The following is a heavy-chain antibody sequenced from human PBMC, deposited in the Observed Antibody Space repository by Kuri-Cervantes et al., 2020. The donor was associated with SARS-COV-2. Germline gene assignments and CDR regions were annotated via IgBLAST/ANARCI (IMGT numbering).Heavy chain of an antibody. V-gene: IGHV4-59*01. CDR3: VRLGDHYFDS. CDR1: GGSIGNYY. D-gene: IGHD2-21*02. J-gene: IGHJ4*02. Sequence: SETLSLTCSVSGGSIGNYYCSWIRQPPGKGLEWMGYVYYSGNTNYNTSLRSRLTVSVDTSRNQFSLKLTSVTAADAAVYCCVRLGDHYFDSWGQGTLVTVSS. CDR2: VYYSGNT.